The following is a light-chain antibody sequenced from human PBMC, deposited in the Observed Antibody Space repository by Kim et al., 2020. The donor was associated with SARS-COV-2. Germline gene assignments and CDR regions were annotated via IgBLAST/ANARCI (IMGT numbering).Light chain of an antibody. Sequence: VSPGQTASITCSGDKLEDKYVCWYQQKAGQSPVLLIYQDTKWPSGIPERFSGSNSGNTATLTISGTQAMDEADYYCQTWDSSSVIFGGGTQLTVL. CDR2: QDT. J-gene: IGLJ2*01. CDR3: QTWDSSSVI. V-gene: IGLV3-1*01. CDR1: KLEDKY.